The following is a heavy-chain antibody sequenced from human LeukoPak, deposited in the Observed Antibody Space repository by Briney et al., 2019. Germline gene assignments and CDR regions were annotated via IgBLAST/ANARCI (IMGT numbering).Heavy chain of an antibody. Sequence: ASVRVSCKASGYVFTSHGISWVRQAPGQGLEWMAWISTYNGNTHYAQKFQGRVTLTTDTSTSTVDMELSSLRSDDTAVYYCARDLGYCTIGTIFGCQRNWFDPWGQGTLVTVSS. CDR2: ISTYNGNT. CDR3: ARDLGYCTIGTIFGCQRNWFDP. V-gene: IGHV1-18*01. D-gene: IGHD2-8*01. CDR1: GYVFTSHG. J-gene: IGHJ5*02.